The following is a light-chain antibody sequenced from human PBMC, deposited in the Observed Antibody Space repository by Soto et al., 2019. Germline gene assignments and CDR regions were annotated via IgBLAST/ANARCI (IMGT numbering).Light chain of an antibody. V-gene: IGLV3-21*04. Sequence: SYELTQPPSVSVAPGKTAKITCGGNNIGSKSVHWYEQKPGQAPVLVIYYDSARPSGIPERFSGSNPGNTASLSIGRVEAGDEADYYCQVWDSSSDHVVFGGGTKLTVL. CDR2: YDS. J-gene: IGLJ2*01. CDR3: QVWDSSSDHVV. CDR1: NIGSKS.